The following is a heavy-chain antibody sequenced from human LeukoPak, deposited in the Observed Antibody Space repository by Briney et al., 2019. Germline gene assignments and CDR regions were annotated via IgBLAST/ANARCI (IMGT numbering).Heavy chain of an antibody. D-gene: IGHD3-10*01. CDR3: ATSPGGSGSYYRDY. J-gene: IGHJ4*02. CDR2: FDPEDGET. CDR1: GHTLTELS. V-gene: IGHV1-24*01. Sequence: ASVKVSCKVSGHTLTELSMHWVRQAPGKGLEWMGGFDPEDGETIYAQKFQGRVTMTEDTSTDTAYMELSSLRSEDTAVYYCATSPGGSGSYYRDYWGQGTLSPSPQ.